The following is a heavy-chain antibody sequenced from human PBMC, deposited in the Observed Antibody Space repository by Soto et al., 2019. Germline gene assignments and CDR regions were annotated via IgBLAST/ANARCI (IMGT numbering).Heavy chain of an antibody. V-gene: IGHV4-34*01. CDR1: GGSFSGYY. CDR3: ARGREYSYGYRYYGMDV. Sequence: SETLSLTCAVYGGSFSGYYWSWIRQPPGKGLEWIGEINHSGSTNYNPSLKSRVTISVDTSKNQFSLKLSSVTAADTAVYYCARGREYSYGYRYYGMDVWGQGTTVTVSS. D-gene: IGHD5-18*01. J-gene: IGHJ6*02. CDR2: INHSGST.